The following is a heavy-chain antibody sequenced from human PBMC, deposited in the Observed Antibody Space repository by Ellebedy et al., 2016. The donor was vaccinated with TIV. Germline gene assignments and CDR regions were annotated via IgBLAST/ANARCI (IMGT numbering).Heavy chain of an antibody. CDR1: GFTFSSFA. CDR2: ISNSGGST. V-gene: IGHV3-23*01. J-gene: IGHJ6*02. D-gene: IGHD2-2*01. Sequence: GESLKISCSASGFTFSSFAMSWVRQAPGKGLEWVSSISNSGGSTYYADSVKGQFTISRDNSKNTLYLQMNSLRAEDTAVYYCAKVRSYCGSTTCLTPHGLDVWGQGTTVTVSS. CDR3: AKVRSYCGSTTCLTPHGLDV.